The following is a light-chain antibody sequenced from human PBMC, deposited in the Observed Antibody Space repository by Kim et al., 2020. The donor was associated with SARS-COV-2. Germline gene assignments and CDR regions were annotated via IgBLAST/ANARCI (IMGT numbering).Light chain of an antibody. Sequence: SPGEMATLPCRTSQSVCRHCLPWYQQNPGQSPRLLIYSLSNRATGIPDRFSGSGSGTDFTLTISKLEPEDFAVYYCQQYGIAPPYTFGQGTKLEI. CDR2: SLS. V-gene: IGKV3-20*01. CDR1: QSVCRHC. J-gene: IGKJ2*01. CDR3: QQYGIAPPYT.